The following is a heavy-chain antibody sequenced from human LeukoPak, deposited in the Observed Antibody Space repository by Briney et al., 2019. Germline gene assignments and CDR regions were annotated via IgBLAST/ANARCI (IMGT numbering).Heavy chain of an antibody. CDR2: IKQDGSEK. J-gene: IGHJ4*02. D-gene: IGHD3-16*01. CDR1: GFTFSSYW. V-gene: IGHV3-7*01. Sequence: GGSLRLSRAASGFTFSSYWMSWVRQAPGKGLEWVANIKQDGSEKYYVDSVKGRFTISRDNAKNSLYLQMNSLRAEDTAVYYCAREFRLDSPYFDYWGQGTLVTVSS. CDR3: AREFRLDSPYFDY.